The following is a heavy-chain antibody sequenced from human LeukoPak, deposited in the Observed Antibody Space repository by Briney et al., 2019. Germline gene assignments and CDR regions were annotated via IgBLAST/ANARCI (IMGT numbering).Heavy chain of an antibody. CDR3: ARVIGYCSSTSCYAVDVRFDP. Sequence: SQTLSLTCTVSGGSISSGGYYWSWIRQHPGKGLEWIGYIYYSGDTYYNPSLKSRVTISVDTSKNQFSLKLSSVTAADTAVYYCARVIGYCSSTSCYAVDVRFDPWGQGTLVTVSS. J-gene: IGHJ5*02. V-gene: IGHV4-31*03. D-gene: IGHD2-2*01. CDR2: IYYSGDT. CDR1: GGSISSGGYY.